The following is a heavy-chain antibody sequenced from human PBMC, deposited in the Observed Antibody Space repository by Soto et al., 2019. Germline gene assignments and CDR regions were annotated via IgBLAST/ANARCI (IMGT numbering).Heavy chain of an antibody. Sequence: EVQLVESGGGLVQPGRSLRLSCAASGFSFSSYSMNWVRQAPGKGLEWVSYISNSSITIYYADSVKGRFTISRDNAKNSLFLQMSSLRDEDTAVYYCARDGYCISSGCYGDFDYWGQGTLVTVSS. CDR1: GFSFSSYS. J-gene: IGHJ4*02. CDR3: ARDGYCISSGCYGDFDY. V-gene: IGHV3-48*02. CDR2: ISNSSITI. D-gene: IGHD2-2*03.